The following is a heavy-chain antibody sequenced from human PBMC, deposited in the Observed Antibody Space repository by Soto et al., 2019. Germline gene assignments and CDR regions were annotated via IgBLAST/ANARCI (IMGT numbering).Heavy chain of an antibody. D-gene: IGHD3-22*01. V-gene: IGHV3-33*01. CDR1: GFTFSSYG. CDR2: IWYDGSNK. J-gene: IGHJ3*02. CDR3: AREPHSSGYYYNDAFDI. Sequence: QVQLVESGGGVVQPGRSLRLSCAASGFTFSSYGMHWVRQAPGKGLEWVAVIWYDGSNKYYADSVKGRFTISRDNSKNTLYLQMNSLRAEDTAVYYCAREPHSSGYYYNDAFDILGQGTMVTFSS.